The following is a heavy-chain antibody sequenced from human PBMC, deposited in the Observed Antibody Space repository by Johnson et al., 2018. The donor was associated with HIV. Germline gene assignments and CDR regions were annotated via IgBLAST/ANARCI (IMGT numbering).Heavy chain of an antibody. V-gene: IGHV3-7*05. CDR2: IKEDGSDE. CDR1: GFTFSSYA. J-gene: IGHJ3*02. D-gene: IGHD3-22*01. CDR3: ARDGVYSSPHDAFDI. Sequence: VQLVESGGGLVQPGGSLRLSCAASGFTFSSYAMSWVRQAPGKGLEWVANIKEDGSDEYYVDSLEGRFTISRDKTKNLLSLQMDNLRTADTAVYYCARDGVYSSPHDAFDIWGQGTMVTVSS.